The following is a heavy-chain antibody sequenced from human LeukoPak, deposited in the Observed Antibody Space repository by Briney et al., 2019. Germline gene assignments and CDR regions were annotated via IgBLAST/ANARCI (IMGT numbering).Heavy chain of an antibody. J-gene: IGHJ4*02. D-gene: IGHD5-18*01. Sequence: SETLSLTCTVPGVSISSSSYYWGWIRQPPGKGLEWIGSIYYSGSTYYNPSLKSRVTISVDTSKNQFSLKLSSVTAADTAVYYCARRSYGLLYFDYWGQGTLVTVSS. CDR1: GVSISSSSYY. V-gene: IGHV4-39*01. CDR3: ARRSYGLLYFDY. CDR2: IYYSGST.